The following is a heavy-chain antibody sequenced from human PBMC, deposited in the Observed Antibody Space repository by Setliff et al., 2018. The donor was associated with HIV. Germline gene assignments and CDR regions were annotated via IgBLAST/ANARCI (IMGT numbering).Heavy chain of an antibody. J-gene: IGHJ6*03. V-gene: IGHV1-8*01. D-gene: IGHD3-10*01. Sequence: ASVKVSCKASGYTFTSYDINWMRQATGQGLEWMGWMSPNSGDTGYAQKFQGRVTMTRNTSISTAFMELSSLRSEDTAVYYCARGRSLVRGSGSPEYYYMDVWGKGTTVTVSS. CDR3: ARGRSLVRGSGSPEYYYMDV. CDR1: GYTFTSYD. CDR2: MSPNSGDT.